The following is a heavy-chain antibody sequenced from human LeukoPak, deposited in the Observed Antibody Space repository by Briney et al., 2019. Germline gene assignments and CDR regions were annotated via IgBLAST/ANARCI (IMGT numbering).Heavy chain of an antibody. CDR3: ARLGRVWFGELLGFDY. CDR1: GCSISSYY. J-gene: IGHJ4*02. CDR2: IYYSGST. V-gene: IGHV4-59*08. D-gene: IGHD3-10*01. Sequence: PSETLSLTRTDSGCSISSYYWSWIRQPPGKGLEWIGYIYYSGSTNYNPSLKSRVTISVDTSKNQFSLKLSSVTAADTAVYYCARLGRVWFGELLGFDYWGREPWSPSPQ.